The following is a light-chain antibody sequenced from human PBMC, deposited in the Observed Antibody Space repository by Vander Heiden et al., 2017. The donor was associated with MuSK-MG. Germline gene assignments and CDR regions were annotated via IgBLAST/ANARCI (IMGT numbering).Light chain of an antibody. J-gene: IGKJ4*01. CDR1: QSISSY. V-gene: IGKV1-39*01. Sequence: QMTKSQSSVSASVADGVTITCRASQSISSYLLWYQKKPGNVPKLLIYAASSLQSGVPSRFRGSGFGKDFPLTISSLQPEVFAFYYFKHSNSTPLPFGRGTKVEIK. CDR3: KHSNSTPLP. CDR2: AAS.